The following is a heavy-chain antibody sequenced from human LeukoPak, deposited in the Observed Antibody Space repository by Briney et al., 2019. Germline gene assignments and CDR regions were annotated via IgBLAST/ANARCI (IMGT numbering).Heavy chain of an antibody. CDR1: GGSISSSSYY. D-gene: IGHD3-9*01. CDR3: ARVTGYMIEDYFDY. J-gene: IGHJ4*02. V-gene: IGHV4-39*07. CDR2: IYYSGST. Sequence: SETLSLTCTVSGGSISSSSYYWGWIRQPPGKGLEWIGSIYYSGSTNYNPSLKSRVTISVDTSKNQFSLKLRSVTAADTAVYYCARVTGYMIEDYFDYWGQGILVTVSS.